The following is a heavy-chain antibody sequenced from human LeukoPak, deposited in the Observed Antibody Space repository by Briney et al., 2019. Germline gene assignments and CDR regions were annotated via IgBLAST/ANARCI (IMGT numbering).Heavy chain of an antibody. J-gene: IGHJ6*02. V-gene: IGHV3-7*01. Sequence: PGGSLRLSCAASGFTFSSYWMSWVRQAPGKGLEWVANIKQDGSEKYYVDSVKGRFTISRDNAKNSLYLQMNSLRAEDTAVYYCARDWKALLWFGELLSDYYYYGMDVRGQGTTVTVSS. D-gene: IGHD3-10*01. CDR3: ARDWKALLWFGELLSDYYYYGMDV. CDR2: IKQDGSEK. CDR1: GFTFSSYW.